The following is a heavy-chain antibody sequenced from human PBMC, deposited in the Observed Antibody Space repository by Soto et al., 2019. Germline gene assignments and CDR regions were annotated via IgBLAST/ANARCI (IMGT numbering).Heavy chain of an antibody. V-gene: IGHV4-39*01. D-gene: IGHD3-22*01. CDR3: AGGDYYHSSGYYFYYYTMDV. J-gene: IGHJ6*02. CDR1: GGSISSSSYY. Sequence: PSETLSLTCTVSGGSISSSSYYWGWIRQPPGRGLEWIGNVYYGGSTYYNPSPKSRVTISVETSKSQFSLKLSSVTAADTAVYYCAGGDYYHSSGYYFYYYTMDVWGQGTTVTVSS. CDR2: VYYGGST.